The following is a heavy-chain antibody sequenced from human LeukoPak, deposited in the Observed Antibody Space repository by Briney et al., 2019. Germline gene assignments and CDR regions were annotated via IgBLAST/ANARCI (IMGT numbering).Heavy chain of an antibody. Sequence: GGSLRLSCAASGFTFSSYAMHWVRQAPSKGLEWVAVISYDGSNKYYADSVKGRFTISRDNSKNTLYLQMNSLRAEDTAVYYCARDPGSGSPWYYFDYWGQGTLVTVSS. CDR1: GFTFSSYA. V-gene: IGHV3-30-3*01. CDR2: ISYDGSNK. J-gene: IGHJ4*02. D-gene: IGHD6-19*01. CDR3: ARDPGSGSPWYYFDY.